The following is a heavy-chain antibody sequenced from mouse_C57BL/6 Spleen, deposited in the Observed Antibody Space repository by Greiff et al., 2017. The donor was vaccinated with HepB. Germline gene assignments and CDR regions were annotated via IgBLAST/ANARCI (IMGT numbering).Heavy chain of an antibody. CDR3: ARSEDGYSFAY. CDR1: GYTFTSYW. V-gene: IGHV1-50*01. D-gene: IGHD2-3*01. CDR2: IDPSDSYT. Sequence: VQLQQPGAELVKPGASVKLSCKASGYTFTSYWMQWVKQRPGQGLEWIGEIDPSDSYTNYNQKFKGKATLTVDTSSSTAYMQLSSLTSEDSAVYYGARSEDGYSFAYWGQGTLVTVSA. J-gene: IGHJ3*01.